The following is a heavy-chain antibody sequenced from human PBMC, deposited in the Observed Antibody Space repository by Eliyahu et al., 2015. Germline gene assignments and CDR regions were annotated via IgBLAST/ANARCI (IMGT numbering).Heavy chain of an antibody. J-gene: IGHJ6*02. CDR1: GFTFSSYS. CDR3: ARVVVAATGYYGMDV. Sequence: EVQLVESGGGLVQPGGSLRLSCAASGFTFSSYSMNWVRQAPGKGLEWVSYISSSSSTIYYADSVKGRFTISRDNAKNSLYLQMNSLRAEDTAVYYCARVVVAATGYYGMDVWGQGTTVTVSS. D-gene: IGHD2-15*01. CDR2: ISSSSSTI. V-gene: IGHV3-48*04.